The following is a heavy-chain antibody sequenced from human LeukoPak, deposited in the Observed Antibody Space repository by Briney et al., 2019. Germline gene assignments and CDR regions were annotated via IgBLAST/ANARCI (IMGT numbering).Heavy chain of an antibody. D-gene: IGHD3-22*01. J-gene: IGHJ4*02. CDR2: ISWNSGSI. V-gene: IGHV3-9*01. CDR3: AKVANYYDSSGYYDY. CDR1: GVTLSDHH. Sequence: GGSLRLSCAASGVTLSDHHMDWVRQAPGKGLEWVSGISWNSGSIVYADSVKGRFTISRDNAKNSLYLQMNSLRAEDTALYYCAKVANYYDSSGYYDYWGQGTLVTVSS.